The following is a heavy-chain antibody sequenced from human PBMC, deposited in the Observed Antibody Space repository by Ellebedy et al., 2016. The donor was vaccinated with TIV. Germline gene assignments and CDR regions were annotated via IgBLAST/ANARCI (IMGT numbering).Heavy chain of an antibody. CDR3: ARDRITMIVGYYFDY. CDR1: GFTFSSYA. Sequence: GESLKISXAASGFTFSSYAMHWVRQAPGKGLEWVSAISGSGGSTYYADSVKGRFTISRDNAKNSLYLQMNSLRAEDTAVYYCARDRITMIVGYYFDYWGQGTLVTVSS. CDR2: ISGSGGST. J-gene: IGHJ4*02. V-gene: IGHV3-23*01. D-gene: IGHD3-22*01.